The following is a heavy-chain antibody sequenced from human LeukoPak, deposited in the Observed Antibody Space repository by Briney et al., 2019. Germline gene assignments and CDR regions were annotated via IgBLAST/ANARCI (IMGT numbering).Heavy chain of an antibody. V-gene: IGHV4-39*07. CDR1: GGSISSSSYY. D-gene: IGHD3-16*01. J-gene: IGHJ4*02. CDR3: AREGFSPVGFDY. CDR2: IYYSGST. Sequence: SETLSLTCTVSGGSISSSSYYWGWIRQPPGKGLEWIGSIYYSGSTYYNPSLKSRVTISVDTSKNQFSLKLGSVTAADTAVYYCAREGFSPVGFDYWGQGTLVTVSS.